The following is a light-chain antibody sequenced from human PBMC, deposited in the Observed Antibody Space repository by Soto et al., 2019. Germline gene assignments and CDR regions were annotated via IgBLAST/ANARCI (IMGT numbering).Light chain of an antibody. J-gene: IGKJ1*01. CDR2: DAS. CDR3: QQRSNWPPTWT. V-gene: IGKV3-11*01. Sequence: EIVLTQSPATLSLSPGERATLSCRASQSVSSYLAWYQHKPGQAPRLLISDASNRATGIPARFSGSGSGTDFTLTISSLEPEDFAVYYCQQRSNWPPTWTFGQGTKVEIK. CDR1: QSVSSY.